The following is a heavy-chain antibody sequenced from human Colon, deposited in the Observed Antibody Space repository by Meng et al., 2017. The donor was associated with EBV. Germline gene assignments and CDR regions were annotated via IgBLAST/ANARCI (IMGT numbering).Heavy chain of an antibody. J-gene: IGHJ4*02. V-gene: IGHV4-4*02. CDR1: GTSITSSNW. CDR3: ASLYGDFAF. Sequence: QVQLEESCPGLVKPSGTLSLTCAVSGTSITSSNWWSWVRQPPGKGLEWIGEIYYGGSTNYNPSLKSRVTISLDESKNQFSLRLASMTAADTAVYYCASLYGDFAFWGQGTLVTVSS. CDR2: IYYGGST. D-gene: IGHD4-17*01.